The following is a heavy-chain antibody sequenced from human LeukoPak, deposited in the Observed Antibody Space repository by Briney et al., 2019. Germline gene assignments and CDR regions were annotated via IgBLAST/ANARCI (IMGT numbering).Heavy chain of an antibody. D-gene: IGHD3-10*01. CDR1: GMTFSNYE. Sequence: GGSLRLSCAASGMTFSNYEFNWVRQAPGRGLEWVSYINPGGSNRFVAGSVRGRFTISRDDPKKSVFLQMNSLRAEDTAVYYFARVPYGSGTYTDYRGRGTLVTVSS. J-gene: IGHJ4*02. CDR2: INPGGSNR. CDR3: ARVPYGSGTYTDY. V-gene: IGHV3-48*03.